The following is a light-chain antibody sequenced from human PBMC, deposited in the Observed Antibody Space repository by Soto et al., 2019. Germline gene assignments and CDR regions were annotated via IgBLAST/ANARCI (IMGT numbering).Light chain of an antibody. CDR3: QQYNKWPPIT. CDR2: NAS. Sequence: EIVLTQSPATLSLSPGERATLSCRSSQSVINYLAWYQQKPGQAPRLLIFNASTRATGIPVRFSGSGSGTEFTLTISSLQSEDFAVYYCQQYNKWPPITFGQGTRLEIK. J-gene: IGKJ5*01. V-gene: IGKV3-15*01. CDR1: QSVINY.